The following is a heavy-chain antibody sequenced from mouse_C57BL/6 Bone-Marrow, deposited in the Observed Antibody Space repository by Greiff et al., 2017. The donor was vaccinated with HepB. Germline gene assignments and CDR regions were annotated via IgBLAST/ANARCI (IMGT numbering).Heavy chain of an antibody. CDR2: IYPGSGST. D-gene: IGHD2-3*01. V-gene: IGHV1-55*01. J-gene: IGHJ4*01. CDR3: ASRWSLYAMDY. CDR1: GYTFTSYW. Sequence: QVQLQQSGAELVKPGASVKMSCKASGYTFTSYWITWVKQRPGQGLEWIGDIYPGSGSTNYNEKFKSKTTLTVDTSSSTAYMQLSSLTSEDSAVYYCASRWSLYAMDYWGQGTSVTVSS.